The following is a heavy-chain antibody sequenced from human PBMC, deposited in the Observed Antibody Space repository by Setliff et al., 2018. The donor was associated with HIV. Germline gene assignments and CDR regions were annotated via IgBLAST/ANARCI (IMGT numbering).Heavy chain of an antibody. CDR2: IYYSGST. Sequence: SETLSLTCTVSGGSISSNSYYWGWFRQPPGKGLEWIGSIYYSGSTYYTPSLKSRVTISVDTSQNQFSPKLNSVTAADTAVYYCARRGIAAAGSDSWGQGTLVTVSS. V-gene: IGHV4-39*01. D-gene: IGHD6-13*01. CDR3: ARRGIAAAGSDS. CDR1: GGSISSNSYY. J-gene: IGHJ4*02.